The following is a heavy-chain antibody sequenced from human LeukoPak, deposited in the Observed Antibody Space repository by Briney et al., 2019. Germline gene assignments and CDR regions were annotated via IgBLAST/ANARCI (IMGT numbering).Heavy chain of an antibody. CDR1: GYTFTGYY. CDR3: ARDLKRSRARWENLGLDP. D-gene: IGHD3-16*01. CDR2: MNPNSGNT. V-gene: IGHV1-8*02. J-gene: IGHJ5*02. Sequence: ASVKVSCKASGYTFTGYYMHWVRQAPGQGLEWMGWMNPNSGNTGYAQKFQGRVTMTRSISISTAYMELRSLRSDDTAVYYCARDLKRSRARWENLGLDPWGQGTLVTVSS.